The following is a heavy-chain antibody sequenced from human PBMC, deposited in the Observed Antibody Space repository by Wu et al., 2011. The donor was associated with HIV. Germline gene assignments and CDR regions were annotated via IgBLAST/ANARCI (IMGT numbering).Heavy chain of an antibody. CDR3: ARGSGYHFNYNYLVV. J-gene: IGHJ6*03. CDR1: GGTFNSYA. Sequence: QVQLVQSGVEVKKPGSSVKVSCKASGGTFNSYAISWVRQAPGQGLEWMGRIIPILGTTNYAQKFQGRVTITADKSTSTAYMELSSLRSEDTAVYYCARGSGYHFNYNYLVVWGKGTTVTVSS. V-gene: IGHV1-69*09. D-gene: IGHD3-22*01. CDR2: IIPILGTT.